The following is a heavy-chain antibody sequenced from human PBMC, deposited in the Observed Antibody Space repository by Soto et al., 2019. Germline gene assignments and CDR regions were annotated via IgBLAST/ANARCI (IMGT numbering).Heavy chain of an antibody. CDR3: ARDFGSGYSYGGYFDY. Sequence: PSETLSLTCTVSGGSISSGGYYWSWIRQHPGKGLEWIGYIYYSGSTYYNPSLKSRVTISVDTSKNQFSLKLSSVAAADTAVYYCARDFGSGYSYGGYFDYWGQGTLVTVSS. J-gene: IGHJ4*02. D-gene: IGHD5-18*01. CDR2: IYYSGST. V-gene: IGHV4-31*03. CDR1: GGSISSGGYY.